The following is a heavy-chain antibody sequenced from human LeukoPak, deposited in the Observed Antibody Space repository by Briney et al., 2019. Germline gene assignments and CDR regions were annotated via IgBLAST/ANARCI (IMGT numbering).Heavy chain of an antibody. Sequence: PGGSLRLSCAASGFTFSNYWMTWVRQAPGKGLEWVANIMEDGSEIFYVDSVKGRFTISRDNARNSQYLQMNSLRAEDTAVYYCTRTPDGVDYWGQGTLVTVSS. D-gene: IGHD3-10*01. J-gene: IGHJ4*02. CDR2: IMEDGSEI. CDR1: GFTFSNYW. V-gene: IGHV3-7*01. CDR3: TRTPDGVDY.